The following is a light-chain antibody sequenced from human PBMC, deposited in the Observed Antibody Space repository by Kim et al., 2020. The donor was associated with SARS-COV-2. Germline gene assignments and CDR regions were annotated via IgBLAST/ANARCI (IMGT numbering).Light chain of an antibody. Sequence: ALGQTVRITCQGDSLRSYYATWSQQKPGQAPIVVSYGKNNRPSGIPDRFSGSSSGDTASLTITGTQAGDEADYYCNSRGSNDNVLFGGGTHLTVL. CDR3: NSRGSNDNVL. V-gene: IGLV3-19*01. CDR2: GKN. CDR1: SLRSYY. J-gene: IGLJ2*01.